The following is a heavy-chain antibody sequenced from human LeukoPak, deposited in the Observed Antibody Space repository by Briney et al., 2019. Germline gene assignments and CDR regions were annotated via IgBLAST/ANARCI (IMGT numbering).Heavy chain of an antibody. J-gene: IGHJ6*03. V-gene: IGHV1-24*01. CDR1: GYTLTELS. CDR3: ARGTGYCTNGVCYDREYYYYYYMDV. Sequence: ASVKVSCKVSGYTLTELSMHWVRQAPGKGLEWMGGFDPEDGETIYAQKFQGRVTITADKSTSTAYMELSSLRSEDTAVYYCARGTGYCTNGVCYDREYYYYYYMDVWGKGTTVTVSS. D-gene: IGHD2-8*01. CDR2: FDPEDGET.